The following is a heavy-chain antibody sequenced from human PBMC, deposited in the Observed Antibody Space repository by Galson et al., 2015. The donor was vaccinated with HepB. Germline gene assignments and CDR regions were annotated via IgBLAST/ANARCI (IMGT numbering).Heavy chain of an antibody. CDR1: GFTFSYYA. V-gene: IGHV3-23*01. J-gene: IGHJ4*02. Sequence: SLRLSCAASGFTFSYYAMSWVRQAPGKGLEWVSAITPSGDNTYSADSMKGRFTISRDNSRNTLFLHMNSLRADETAIYFCAKVFPEKTDGWYRQALYYFDSWGQGTRVTVSS. CDR3: AKVFPEKTDGWYRQALYYFDS. D-gene: IGHD6-19*01. CDR2: ITPSGDNT.